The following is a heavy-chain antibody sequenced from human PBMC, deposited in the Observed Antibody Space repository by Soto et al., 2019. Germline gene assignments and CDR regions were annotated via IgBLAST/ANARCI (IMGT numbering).Heavy chain of an antibody. V-gene: IGHV3-30*03. CDR2: ISYDGSNK. CDR1: GFTFSSYG. Sequence: QVQLVESGGGVVQPGRSLRLSCAASGFTFSSYGMHWVRQSPGKGLEWVAVISYDGSNKYYADSVKGRFTISRDNSKDTPYLQMNSLRAEDTAVYYCAGYSNSWHWFDLWGQGTLVTVSS. J-gene: IGHJ5*02. CDR3: AGYSNSWHWFDL. D-gene: IGHD6-13*01.